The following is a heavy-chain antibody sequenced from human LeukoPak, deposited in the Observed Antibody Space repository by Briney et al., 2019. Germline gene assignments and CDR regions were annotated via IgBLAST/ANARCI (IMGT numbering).Heavy chain of an antibody. CDR3: ARAREYYYDSSGPDDAFDI. Sequence: SVKVSCKASGGTFSSYAISWVRQAPGQGLEWMGGIIPIFGTASYAQKFQGRVTITADESTSTAYMELSSLRSEDTAVYYCARAREYYYDSSGPDDAFDIWGQGTMVTVSS. D-gene: IGHD3-22*01. J-gene: IGHJ3*02. V-gene: IGHV1-69*01. CDR2: IIPIFGTA. CDR1: GGTFSSYA.